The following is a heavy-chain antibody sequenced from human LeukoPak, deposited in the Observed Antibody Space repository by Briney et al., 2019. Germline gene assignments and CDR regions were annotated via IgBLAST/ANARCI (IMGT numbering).Heavy chain of an antibody. CDR1: GFTFSSYA. J-gene: IGHJ6*03. V-gene: IGHV3-30*04. CDR3: ARVAPTTETGCDRLYDYYMDV. D-gene: IGHD3-9*01. Sequence: GGSLRLSCAASGFTFSSYAMHWVRQAPGKGLEWVAVISYDGGNKYYADSVKGRFTISRDNSKNTLYLQMNSLRAEDTAVYYCARVAPTTETGCDRLYDYYMDVWRKGTTVTVS. CDR2: ISYDGGNK.